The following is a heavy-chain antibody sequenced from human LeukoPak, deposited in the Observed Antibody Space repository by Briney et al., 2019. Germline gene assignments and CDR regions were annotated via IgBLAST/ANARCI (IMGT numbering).Heavy chain of an antibody. CDR3: ARDLYCSSTSCWGLDY. CDR2: INPNSGGT. D-gene: IGHD2-2*01. Sequence: GASVRVSCKASGYTFTGYYMHWVRQAPGQGLEWMGWINPNSGGTNYAQKFQGRFTMTRDTSISTAYMELSRLRSDDTAVYYCARDLYCSSTSCWGLDYWGQGTLVTVSS. J-gene: IGHJ4*02. CDR1: GYTFTGYY. V-gene: IGHV1-2*02.